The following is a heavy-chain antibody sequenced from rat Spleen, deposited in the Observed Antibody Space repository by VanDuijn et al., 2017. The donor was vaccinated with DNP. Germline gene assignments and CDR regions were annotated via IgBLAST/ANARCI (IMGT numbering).Heavy chain of an antibody. CDR1: GFTFSNYD. CDR2: ISPSGGST. V-gene: IGHV5-25*01. D-gene: IGHD1-12*03. Sequence: EVQLVESGGGLVQPGRSLKLSCAASGFTFSNYDMAWVRQAPTKGLEWVASISPSGGSTYYRDSVKGRFTVSRDNAKSSLYLQMDSLRSEDTATYYCARQGYYDGSPDYWGQGVMVTVSS. CDR3: ARQGYYDGSPDY. J-gene: IGHJ2*01.